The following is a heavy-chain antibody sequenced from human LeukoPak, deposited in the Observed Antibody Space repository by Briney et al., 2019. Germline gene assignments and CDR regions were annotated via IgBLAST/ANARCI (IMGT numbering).Heavy chain of an antibody. J-gene: IGHJ4*02. CDR2: ISGSGGST. CDR1: GFTFSSYA. Sequence: PGGSLRLSCAASGFTFSSYAMSWVRQAPGKGLEWVSAISGSGGSTYYADSVKGRFTISRDNSKNTLYLQMNSLRAEDTAVYYCARHSSGWFLREINNLEGHLPGDYWGQGTLSPSPQ. CDR3: ARHSSGWFLREINNLEGHLPGDY. V-gene: IGHV3-23*01. D-gene: IGHD6-19*01.